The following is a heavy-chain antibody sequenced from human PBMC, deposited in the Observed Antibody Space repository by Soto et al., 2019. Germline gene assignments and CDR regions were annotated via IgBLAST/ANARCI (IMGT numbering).Heavy chain of an antibody. Sequence: ASVKVSCKASGGTFSSYAISWVRQAPGQGLEWMGGIIPIFGTANYAQKFQGRVTITADESTSTAYMELSSLRSEDTAVYYCARWSPGYCSGGSCYDAYYFDYWGQGTLVTVSS. CDR3: ARWSPGYCSGGSCYDAYYFDY. CDR1: GGTFSSYA. V-gene: IGHV1-69*13. J-gene: IGHJ4*02. D-gene: IGHD2-15*01. CDR2: IIPIFGTA.